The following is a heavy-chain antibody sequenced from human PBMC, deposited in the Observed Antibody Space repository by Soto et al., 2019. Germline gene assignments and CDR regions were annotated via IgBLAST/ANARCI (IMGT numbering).Heavy chain of an antibody. Sequence: QITLTESGPTLVKPTQTLTLTCTFSGFSLSSTRMAVGWIRQPPGKALEWLALIYWDDDKRYSPFLQSRLTITKDTSKNQVVLTMSNMDPVDTARYYCAHIVVAGLGYYFDYWGQGTLVTVSS. D-gene: IGHD6-19*01. CDR3: AHIVVAGLGYYFDY. CDR2: IYWDDDK. J-gene: IGHJ4*02. V-gene: IGHV2-5*02. CDR1: GFSLSSTRMA.